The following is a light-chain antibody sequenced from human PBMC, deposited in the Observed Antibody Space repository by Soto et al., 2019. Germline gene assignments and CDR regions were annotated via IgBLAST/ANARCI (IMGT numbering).Light chain of an antibody. CDR3: SSYTSSSTLVV. Sequence: QSALTQPASVSGSPGQSITISCTGTSSDVGGYNYVSWYQQHPGQAPKLMIYDVSNRPSGVSNRFSGSKSGNMACLTISGLQAEDGADYYCSSYTSSSTLVVFGGGTKLTAL. CDR2: DVS. V-gene: IGLV2-14*01. CDR1: SSDVGGYNY. J-gene: IGLJ2*01.